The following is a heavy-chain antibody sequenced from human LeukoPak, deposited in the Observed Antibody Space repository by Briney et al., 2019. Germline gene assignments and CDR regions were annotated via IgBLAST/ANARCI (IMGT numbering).Heavy chain of an antibody. D-gene: IGHD5-18*01. Sequence: SVKVSCKASGGTFSSYAIRWVRQAPGQGLEWMGRIIPILGIANYAQKFQGRVTITADKSTSTAYMELSSLRSEDTAVYYCASMVTKRNTAMVLNYFDYWGQGTLVTVSS. V-gene: IGHV1-69*04. J-gene: IGHJ4*02. CDR1: GGTFSSYA. CDR2: IIPILGIA. CDR3: ASMVTKRNTAMVLNYFDY.